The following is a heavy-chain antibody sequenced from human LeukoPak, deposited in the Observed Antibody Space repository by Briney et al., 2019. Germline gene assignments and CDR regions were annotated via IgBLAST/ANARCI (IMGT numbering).Heavy chain of an antibody. Sequence: PSETLSLTCTVSGGSISSSSYYWGWIRQPPGKGLEWIGSIYYSGSTYYNPSLKSRVTISVDTSKNQFSLKLSSVTAADTAVYYCARHSRPAPSMVRGVRLFDYWGQGTLVTVSS. D-gene: IGHD3-10*01. CDR1: GGSISSSSYY. CDR2: IYYSGST. CDR3: ARHSRPAPSMVRGVRLFDY. V-gene: IGHV4-39*01. J-gene: IGHJ4*02.